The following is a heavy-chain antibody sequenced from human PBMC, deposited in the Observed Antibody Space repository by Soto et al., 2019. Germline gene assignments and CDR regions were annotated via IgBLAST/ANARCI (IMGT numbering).Heavy chain of an antibody. CDR3: ARDRGGGSYRYFDY. J-gene: IGHJ4*02. CDR1: GGTFSSYA. CDR2: IIPIFGTA. D-gene: IGHD1-26*01. Sequence: SVKVSCKASGGTFSSYAISWVRQAPGQGLEWMGGIIPIFGTANYAQKFQGRVTITADKSTSTAYMELSSLRSEDTAVYYCARDRGGGSYRYFDYWGQGTLVTVSS. V-gene: IGHV1-69*06.